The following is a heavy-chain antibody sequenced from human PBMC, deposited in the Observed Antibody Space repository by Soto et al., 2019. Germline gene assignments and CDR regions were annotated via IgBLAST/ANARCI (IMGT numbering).Heavy chain of an antibody. D-gene: IGHD3-22*01. V-gene: IGHV1-18*01. CDR2: ISAYSAET. J-gene: IGHJ3*02. CDR3: ERLYYYDSSGYYSGAFDI. Sequence: ASVKDSCKASGYTFTNYGISWVRQAPEQGLEWMGWISAYSAETNYAQKLQGRVTMTTDTSTSTAYMELRSLRSDDTAVYYCERLYYYDSSGYYSGAFDIWGQGTMVTVSS. CDR1: GYTFTNYG.